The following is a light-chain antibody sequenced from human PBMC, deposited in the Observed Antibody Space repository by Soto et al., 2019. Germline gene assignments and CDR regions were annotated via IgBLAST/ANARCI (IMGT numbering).Light chain of an antibody. CDR1: QSISPW. CDR3: QQYERYPMT. CDR2: KAS. V-gene: IGKV1-5*03. Sequence: DSQMTQFPSTLSASVGDRVTITCRDSQSISPWLAWYQQKPGKAPKILISKASTLQSGVPPRFSGSGSGTEFTLTISSLQPDDFATYYCQQYERYPMTFGGGTKVEIK. J-gene: IGKJ4*01.